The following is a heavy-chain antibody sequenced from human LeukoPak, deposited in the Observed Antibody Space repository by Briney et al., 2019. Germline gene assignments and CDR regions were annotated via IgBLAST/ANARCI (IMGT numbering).Heavy chain of an antibody. CDR1: GGSISSSSYY. V-gene: IGHV4-39*01. Sequence: SETLSLTCTVSGGSISSSSYYWGWIRQPPGKGLEWIGSIYYSGSTYYNPSLKSRVTISVDTSKNQFSLKLSSVTAADTAVYYCARLVGTIFGVVTQQYYYYYMDVWGKGTTVTVSS. J-gene: IGHJ6*03. CDR2: IYYSGST. D-gene: IGHD3-3*01. CDR3: ARLVGTIFGVVTQQYYYYYMDV.